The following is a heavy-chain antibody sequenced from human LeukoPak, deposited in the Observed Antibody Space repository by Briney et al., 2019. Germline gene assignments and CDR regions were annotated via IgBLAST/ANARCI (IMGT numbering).Heavy chain of an antibody. D-gene: IGHD4-17*01. CDR2: TYYSGST. CDR3: ARGGGSTVTTDIFDY. Sequence: PSETLSLTCTVSGGSISSYYWSWIRQPPGKGLEWIGYTYYSGSTNYNPSLKSRVTISVDTSKNQFSLKLSSVTAADTAVYYCARGGGSTVTTDIFDYWGQGTLVNVSS. CDR1: GGSISSYY. J-gene: IGHJ4*02. V-gene: IGHV4-59*01.